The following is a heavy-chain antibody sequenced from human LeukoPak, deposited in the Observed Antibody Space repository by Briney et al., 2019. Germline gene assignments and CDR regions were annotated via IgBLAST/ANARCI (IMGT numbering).Heavy chain of an antibody. V-gene: IGHV4-34*01. Sequence: KPSETLSLTCAVYGGSFSGYYWTWIRQTPEKGLEWIGEMNPSGSTNYNPSLKSRVTISVDTSKNQFSLELSSVTAADTAVYYCAHSSTGRDAFDIWGRGTMVTVSS. D-gene: IGHD1-1*01. CDR1: GGSFSGYY. CDR2: MNPSGST. J-gene: IGHJ3*02. CDR3: AHSSTGRDAFDI.